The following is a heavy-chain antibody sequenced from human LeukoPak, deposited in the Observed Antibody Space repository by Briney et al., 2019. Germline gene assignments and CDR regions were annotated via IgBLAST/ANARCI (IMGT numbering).Heavy chain of an antibody. CDR1: GGSISSYY. Sequence: SETLSLTCTVSGGSISSYYWSWIRQPPGKGREWIGYIYYSGSTNYNPSLKSRVTISVDTSKNQFSLKLSSVTAADTAVYYCAREMVGERGWFDPWGQGTLVTVSS. CDR3: AREMVGERGWFDP. V-gene: IGHV4-59*01. J-gene: IGHJ5*02. CDR2: IYYSGST. D-gene: IGHD2-15*01.